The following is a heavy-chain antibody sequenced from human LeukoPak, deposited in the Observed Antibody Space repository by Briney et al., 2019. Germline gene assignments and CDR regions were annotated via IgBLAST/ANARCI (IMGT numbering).Heavy chain of an antibody. Sequence: GGSLRLSCAASGFTLSGSALHWVRQASGKGLEWVGRIRSTANGYATAYAASVKGRFTISRDDSKNTAYLQMDSLKTEDTAVYYCTGNYYGSGRYADFDYWGQGTLVTVSS. CDR1: GFTLSGSA. J-gene: IGHJ4*02. D-gene: IGHD3-10*01. CDR2: IRSTANGYAT. V-gene: IGHV3-73*01. CDR3: TGNYYGSGRYADFDY.